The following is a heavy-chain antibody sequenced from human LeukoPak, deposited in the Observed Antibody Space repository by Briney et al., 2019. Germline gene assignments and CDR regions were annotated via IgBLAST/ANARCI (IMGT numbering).Heavy chain of an antibody. CDR3: ASVNSGSYSAFDY. Sequence: SETLSLTCTVSGGSISSYYWSWIRQPPGKGLEWIGEINHSGSTNYNPSLKSRVTISVDTSKNQFSLKLSSVTAADTAVYYCASVNSGSYSAFDYWGQGTLVTVSS. D-gene: IGHD1-26*01. CDR1: GGSISSYY. CDR2: INHSGST. J-gene: IGHJ4*02. V-gene: IGHV4-34*01.